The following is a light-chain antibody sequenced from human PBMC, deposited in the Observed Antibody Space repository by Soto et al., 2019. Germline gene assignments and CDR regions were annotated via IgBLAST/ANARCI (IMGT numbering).Light chain of an antibody. CDR1: SSDVGSYNS. CDR3: SSYTHSTTVV. V-gene: IGLV2-18*02. J-gene: IGLJ2*01. CDR2: DVS. Sequence: QSALTQPPSVSGSPGQSVTISCTGTSSDVGSYNSVSWYQQPPGTAPKLMIYDVSNRPSGVPDRFSGSKSGNTASLTISGLQDEDEADYYCSSYTHSTTVVFGGGTKLTVL.